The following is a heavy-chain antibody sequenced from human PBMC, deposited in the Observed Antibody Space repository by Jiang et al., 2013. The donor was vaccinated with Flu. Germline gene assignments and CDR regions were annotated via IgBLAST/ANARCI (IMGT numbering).Heavy chain of an antibody. J-gene: IGHJ6*04. CDR3: ARDMGNYGMDV. CDR2: ISGSSADI. Sequence: QLVESGGGLVKPGGSLRLSCAASGFTFRSHTMNWVRQAPGRGLEWVSSISGSSADIDYADSLKGRFTISRDNTKNSVYLQVSSLRAEDTAVYYCARDMGNYGMDVWGKGTTVTVSS. D-gene: IGHD1-26*01. CDR1: GFTFRSHT. V-gene: IGHV3-21*01.